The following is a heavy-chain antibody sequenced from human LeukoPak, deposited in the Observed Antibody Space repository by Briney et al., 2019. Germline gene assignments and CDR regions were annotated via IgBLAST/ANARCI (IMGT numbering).Heavy chain of an antibody. V-gene: IGHV3-23*01. Sequence: GGSLRLSCAASGFTFTTYAMTWVRRAPGKGLEWVSTISGSFGSTYSADSVKGRFTISRDNSKNTLYLQMNSLRAEDTAVYYCAKGGTVVARLIASEWGQGTLVTVSS. CDR1: GFTFTTYA. D-gene: IGHD6-6*01. CDR3: AKGGTVVARLIASE. J-gene: IGHJ4*02. CDR2: ISGSFGST.